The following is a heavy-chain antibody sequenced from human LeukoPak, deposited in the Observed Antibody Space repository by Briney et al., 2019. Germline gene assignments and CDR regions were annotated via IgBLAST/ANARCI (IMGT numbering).Heavy chain of an antibody. Sequence: ASVKVSCKASGYTFTGYYMHWGRQAPGQGLEWMGRINPNSGGTNYAQKFQGRVTMTTDTSISTAYMELSRLRSDDTAVYYCARAGPVRDSFGGVIVWFDPWGQGTLVTVSS. CDR1: GYTFTGYY. D-gene: IGHD3-16*02. CDR3: ARAGPVRDSFGGVIVWFDP. J-gene: IGHJ5*02. CDR2: INPNSGGT. V-gene: IGHV1-2*06.